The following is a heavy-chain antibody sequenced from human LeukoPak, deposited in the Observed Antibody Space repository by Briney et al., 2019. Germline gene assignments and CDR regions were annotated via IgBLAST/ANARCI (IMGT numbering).Heavy chain of an antibody. J-gene: IGHJ4*02. CDR2: IYYSGST. Sequence: SETLSLTCTVSGGSISSYYWSWIRQPPGKGLEWIGYIYYSGSTNYNPSLKSRVTISVDTSKNQFSLKLSSVTAADTAVYYCARGSSSWHWVFDYWGQGTLVTVSS. CDR3: ARGSSSWHWVFDY. CDR1: GGSISSYY. D-gene: IGHD6-13*01. V-gene: IGHV4-59*01.